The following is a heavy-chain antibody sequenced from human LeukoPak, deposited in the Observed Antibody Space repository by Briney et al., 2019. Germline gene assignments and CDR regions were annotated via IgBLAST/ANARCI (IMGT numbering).Heavy chain of an antibody. CDR2: ISGSGGST. V-gene: IGHV3-23*01. CDR1: GFTFSSYA. Sequence: GGSLRLSCAASGFTFSSYAMSWVRQAPGKGLEWVSAISGSGGSTYYADSVKGRFTISRDNSKNTLYLQMSSLRAEDTAVYYCAKATSGYYDFWSGYVYYFDYWGQGTLVTVSS. CDR3: AKATSGYYDFWSGYVYYFDY. J-gene: IGHJ4*02. D-gene: IGHD3-3*01.